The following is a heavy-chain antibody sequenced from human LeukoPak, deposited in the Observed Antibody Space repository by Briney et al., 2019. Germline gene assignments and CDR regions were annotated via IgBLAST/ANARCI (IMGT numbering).Heavy chain of an antibody. V-gene: IGHV1-3*04. Sequence: GASVKVSCKASGYTFTNYAIHWVRQAPGQGLEWMGLIGTGNGETKYSQKFQGRVTITRDTSATTAYMELSSLRVEDTAMYYCARDPPFDPWGQGTPVTVSS. CDR2: IGTGNGET. CDR3: ARDPPFDP. CDR1: GYTFTNYA. J-gene: IGHJ5*02.